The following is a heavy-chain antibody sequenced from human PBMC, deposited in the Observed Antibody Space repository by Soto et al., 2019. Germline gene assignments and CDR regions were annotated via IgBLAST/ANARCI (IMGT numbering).Heavy chain of an antibody. J-gene: IGHJ4*02. V-gene: IGHV1-3*01. Sequence: ASVKVSCKASGYTFTSYAMHWVRQAPGQRLEWMGWINAGNGNTKYSQKFQGRVTMTRGTSASTAYIELSSLRAEDTAVYGCARVEGGYPYLGKDYWGQGPLATVSS. CDR1: GYTFTSYA. CDR3: ARVEGGYPYLGKDY. D-gene: IGHD5-12*01. CDR2: INAGNGNT.